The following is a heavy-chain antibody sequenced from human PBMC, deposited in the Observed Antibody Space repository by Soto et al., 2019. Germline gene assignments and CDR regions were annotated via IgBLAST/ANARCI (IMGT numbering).Heavy chain of an antibody. D-gene: IGHD2-8*01. CDR3: AREGRWLHNGSYYYYGMDV. CDR2: ISSSSTTI. J-gene: IGHJ6*02. V-gene: IGHV3-48*01. Sequence: PGGSLRLSCPASGFTFSSYSMNWVRQAPGKGLEWVSYISSSSTTIYDADSVKGRFTIPRDNSKNTLYLQMNSLRAEDTAVYYCAREGRWLHNGSYYYYGMDVWGQGTTVTVSS. CDR1: GFTFSSYS.